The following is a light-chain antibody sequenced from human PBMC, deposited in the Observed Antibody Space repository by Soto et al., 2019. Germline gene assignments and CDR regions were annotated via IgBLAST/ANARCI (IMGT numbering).Light chain of an antibody. CDR2: KAS. J-gene: IGKJ4*01. Sequence: DIQMTQSPSTLSASVGDRVTITCRASQSISSWLAWYQQRPGKTPKLLIYKASSLESGVPSRFSGSGSGTAFTLTISSLQPDDFAAYYCQQYNSYPLTFGGGTKVEIK. CDR3: QQYNSYPLT. CDR1: QSISSW. V-gene: IGKV1-5*03.